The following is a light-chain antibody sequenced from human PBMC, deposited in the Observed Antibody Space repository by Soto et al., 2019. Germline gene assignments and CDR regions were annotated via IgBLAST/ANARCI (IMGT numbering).Light chain of an antibody. V-gene: IGKV1-9*01. CDR2: AAS. Sequence: IQLTQSPSSLSASVGDRVTITCRASQDIAIYLAWYQQKPGEAPKLLIYAASTLYGGVQSRFSGSGSGTDFNFTITGLQPDDFATYFCQQYNTYATFGRGTRLEIK. J-gene: IGKJ5*01. CDR3: QQYNTYAT. CDR1: QDIAIY.